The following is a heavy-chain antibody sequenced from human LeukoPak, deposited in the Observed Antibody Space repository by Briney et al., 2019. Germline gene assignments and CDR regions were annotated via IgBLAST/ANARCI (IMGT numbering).Heavy chain of an antibody. CDR1: GYSFIRNW. Sequence: GESLKISCKGSGYSFIRNWIGWVRQMPGKGLEWVAIIYPGDSDTRYSPSFQGQVTISADKSISTAYLQWSSLTASDTAMYYCARLGTSATYFDFWGQGTLVTVPS. D-gene: IGHD2-15*01. CDR3: ARLGTSATYFDF. J-gene: IGHJ4*02. CDR2: IYPGDSDT. V-gene: IGHV5-51*01.